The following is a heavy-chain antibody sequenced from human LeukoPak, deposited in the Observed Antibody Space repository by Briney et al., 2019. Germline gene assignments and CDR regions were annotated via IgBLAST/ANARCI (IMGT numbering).Heavy chain of an antibody. V-gene: IGHV4-61*02. Sequence: PSETLSLTCTVSGGSISSGSYYWRWLRQPAGTGLEWIGRIYTSGSTNYNPSLKSRVTISVDTSKNQFSLKLSSVTAADTAVYYCARDAVGATTKGFDYWGQGTLVTVSS. CDR1: GGSISSGSYY. J-gene: IGHJ4*02. CDR2: IYTSGST. D-gene: IGHD1-26*01. CDR3: ARDAVGATTKGFDY.